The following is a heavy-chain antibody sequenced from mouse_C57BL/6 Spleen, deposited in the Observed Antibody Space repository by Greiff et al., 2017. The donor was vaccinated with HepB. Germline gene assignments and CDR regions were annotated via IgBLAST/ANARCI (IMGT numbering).Heavy chain of an antibody. CDR2: IRNKANNHAT. CDR1: GFTFSDAW. V-gene: IGHV6-6*01. CDR3: PRIYVVYPVYAMDY. Sequence: EVMLVESGGGLVQPGGSMKLSCAASGFTFSDAWMDWVRQSPEKGLEWVAEIRNKANNHATYYAESVKGRFTISRDDSKSSVYLQLNSLRAEDTGINSCPRIYVVYPVYAMDYWGKGTSVTVP. J-gene: IGHJ4*01. D-gene: IGHD2-3*01.